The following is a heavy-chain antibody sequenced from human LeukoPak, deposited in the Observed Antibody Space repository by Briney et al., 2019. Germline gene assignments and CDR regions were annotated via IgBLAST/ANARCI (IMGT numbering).Heavy chain of an antibody. CDR1: GFTFSNYA. V-gene: IGHV3-23*01. CDR3: ARADTSDILTGYSDY. Sequence: GGSLRLSCAASGFTFSNYAMSWVRQAPGKGLEWVSAISGSGGTTYYADSVKGRFTISRDNAKKSLYLQMNRLRAGDTAVYFCARADTSDILTGYSDYWGQGTLVTVSP. CDR2: ISGSGGTT. J-gene: IGHJ4*02. D-gene: IGHD3-9*01.